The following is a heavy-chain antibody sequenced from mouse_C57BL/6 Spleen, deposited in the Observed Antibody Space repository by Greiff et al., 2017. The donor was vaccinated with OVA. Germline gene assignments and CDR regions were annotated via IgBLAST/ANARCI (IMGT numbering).Heavy chain of an antibody. CDR2: IRSKSSNYAT. Sequence: EVQLVESGGGLVQPKGSLKLSCAASGFTFNTYAMHWVRQAPGKGLEWVARIRSKSSNYATYYADSVKDRFTISRDDSQSMLYLQMNNLKTEDTAMYYCVREDYYYGSSYNEAMDYWGQGTSVTVSS. V-gene: IGHV10-3*01. J-gene: IGHJ4*01. CDR1: GFTFNTYA. D-gene: IGHD1-1*01. CDR3: VREDYYYGSSYNEAMDY.